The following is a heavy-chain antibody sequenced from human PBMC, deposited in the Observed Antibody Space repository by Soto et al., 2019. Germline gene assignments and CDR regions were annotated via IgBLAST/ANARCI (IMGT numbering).Heavy chain of an antibody. J-gene: IGHJ4*02. Sequence: EVQLLESGGGLVQPGGSLRLSCAASRFAFSGYAMSWVRQAPGKGLEWVSSISDSGGRTYYADSVKGRFIISRDNSKNTLYLQMNSLRAEDTAVYYCAKAPCTSTTCYFDYWGPGTLVTVSS. V-gene: IGHV3-23*01. CDR2: ISDSGGRT. CDR3: AKAPCTSTTCYFDY. D-gene: IGHD2-2*01. CDR1: RFAFSGYA.